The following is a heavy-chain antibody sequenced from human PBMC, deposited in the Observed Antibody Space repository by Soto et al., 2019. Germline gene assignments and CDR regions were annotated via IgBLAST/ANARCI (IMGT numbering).Heavy chain of an antibody. J-gene: IGHJ4*02. D-gene: IGHD3-10*01. CDR3: ARGRYGEY. V-gene: IGHV1-18*01. Sequence: QVHLVQSGAEVKKPGASVKVSCKGSGYTFTSYGITWVRQAPGQGLEWIGWISAHNGNTDYAQRLQGRVTVTRHPSTSTAYMELRSLRSDDTAVYYCARGRYGEYWGQGALVTVSS. CDR1: GYTFTSYG. CDR2: ISAHNGNT.